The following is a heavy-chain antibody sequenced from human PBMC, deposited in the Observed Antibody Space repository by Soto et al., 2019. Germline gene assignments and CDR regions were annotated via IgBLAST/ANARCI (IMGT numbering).Heavy chain of an antibody. J-gene: IGHJ6*02. D-gene: IGHD2-2*01. CDR2: IIPIFGTT. V-gene: IGHV1-69*13. Sequence: SVKVSCKASGGTFSTYSINWVRQAPGQGLEWMGGIIPIFGTTNYAQKFQGRVTIIADESTSTAYMELSSLRSEDTAVYYCARGSIPDYYYYPMDVWGHGTTVTVSS. CDR3: ARGSIPDYYYYPMDV. CDR1: GGTFSTYS.